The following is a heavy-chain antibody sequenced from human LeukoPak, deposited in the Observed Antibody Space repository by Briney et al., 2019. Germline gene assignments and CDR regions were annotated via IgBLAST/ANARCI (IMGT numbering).Heavy chain of an antibody. J-gene: IGHJ3*02. CDR1: GGSISSSNW. D-gene: IGHD6-19*01. CDR2: IYHSGST. CDR3: ARLGSGWYGNAFDI. V-gene: IGHV4-4*02. Sequence: SGTLSLTCAVSGGSISSSNWWSWARPPPGKGLEWIGEIYHSGSTNYNPSLKSRVTISVDKSKNQFSLKLSSVTAADTAVYYCARLGSGWYGNAFDIWGQGTMVTVSS.